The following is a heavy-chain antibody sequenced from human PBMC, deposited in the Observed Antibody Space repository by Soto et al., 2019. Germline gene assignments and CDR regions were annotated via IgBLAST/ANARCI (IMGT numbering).Heavy chain of an antibody. D-gene: IGHD1-1*01. Sequence: QVHLVQSGAEVKKPGASVKVSCKASGYTFTSYGITWVRQAPGQGLEWMGWISAHNGNTDYAQKLQGRVIVTRDTATITAYMELRRLISDDTAVYYCARGRYGDYWGQGALVTVSS. CDR2: ISAHNGNT. J-gene: IGHJ4*02. V-gene: IGHV1-18*01. CDR1: GYTFTSYG. CDR3: ARGRYGDY.